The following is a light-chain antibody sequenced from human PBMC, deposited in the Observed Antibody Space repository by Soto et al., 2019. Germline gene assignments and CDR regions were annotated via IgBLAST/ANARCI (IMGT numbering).Light chain of an antibody. J-gene: IGKJ4*01. CDR1: HSVSSY. CDR3: QQRSNWLT. CDR2: DAS. V-gene: IGKV3-11*01. Sequence: EILLTQSPATLSLSPGERATLSCRASHSVSSYLACYQQKPGQAPRLLIYDASNRATGIPARFSGSGSGTDFTLTISSLEPEDFAVYYCQQRSNWLTFGGGTKVDIX.